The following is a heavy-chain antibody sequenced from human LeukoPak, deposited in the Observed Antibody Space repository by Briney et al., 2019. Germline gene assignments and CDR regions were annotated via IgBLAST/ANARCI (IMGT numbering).Heavy chain of an antibody. CDR3: ARVDTGYASSWFGGLWFDD. CDR1: GFTFSSYC. D-gene: IGHD6-13*01. V-gene: IGHV3-7*04. CDR2: IKQNGTEK. J-gene: IGHJ4*02. Sequence: GGSLRLSCAASGFTFSSYCMHWVPQAPRKGVEWVASIKQNGTEKNYVDSVKGRFTISRDNAKNSLFLQMNSLRAEDTAVYYCARVDTGYASSWFGGLWFDDWGQGTLVTVSS.